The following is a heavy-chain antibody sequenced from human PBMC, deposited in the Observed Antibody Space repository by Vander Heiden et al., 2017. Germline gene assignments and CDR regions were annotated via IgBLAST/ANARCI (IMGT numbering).Heavy chain of an antibody. V-gene: IGHV3-30-3*01. D-gene: IGHD5-12*01. CDR1: GFTFSSYA. J-gene: IGHJ3*02. CDR2: ISYDGSNK. CDR3: ARMVGYANAFDI. Sequence: QVQLVESGGGVVQPGRSLRLSCAASGFTFSSYAMHWVRQAPGKGLEWVAVISYDGSNKYYADSVKGRFTISRDNSKNTLYLQMKRLRAEDTAVYCCARMVGYANAFDIWGQGTMVTVSS.